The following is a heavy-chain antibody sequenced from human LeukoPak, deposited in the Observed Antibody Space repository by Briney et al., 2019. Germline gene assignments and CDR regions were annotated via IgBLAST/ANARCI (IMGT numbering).Heavy chain of an antibody. Sequence: SETLSLTCAVYGGSFSGYYWSWIRQPPGKGLEWIGEINHSGSTNYNPSLRGRVTISVDTSKNQFSLKLSSVMSADTAVYYCARGLIEAAGTSYLFDHWGQGTLVTVSS. D-gene: IGHD6-13*01. CDR2: INHSGST. V-gene: IGHV4-34*01. CDR1: GGSFSGYY. CDR3: ARGLIEAAGTSYLFDH. J-gene: IGHJ5*02.